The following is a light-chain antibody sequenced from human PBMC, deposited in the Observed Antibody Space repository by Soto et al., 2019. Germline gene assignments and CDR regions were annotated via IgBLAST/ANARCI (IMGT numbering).Light chain of an antibody. CDR3: AAWDDSLNAL. Sequence: QSALTQPPSASGTSGQRITISCSGSSSNIGDNPVNWYQQLPGAAPKLLIYINDQRPSGVPDRFSGSKSGTSASLAISELQPEDEADYYCAAWDDSLNALFGTGTKVTVL. CDR1: SSNIGDNP. J-gene: IGLJ1*01. CDR2: IND. V-gene: IGLV1-44*01.